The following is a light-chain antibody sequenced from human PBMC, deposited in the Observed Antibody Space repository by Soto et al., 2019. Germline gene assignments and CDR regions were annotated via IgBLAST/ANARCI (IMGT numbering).Light chain of an antibody. J-gene: IGLJ3*02. Sequence: QSALTQPASVSGSPGQSITISCTGTSSDIGTYNYVSWYQQHPGKVPKLMIYEVSNRPSGVSNRFSGSKSGNTASLAISGLQAEDEADYYCSSYTTSSTQVFGVGTKLTAL. CDR2: EVS. V-gene: IGLV2-14*01. CDR1: SSDIGTYNY. CDR3: SSYTTSSTQV.